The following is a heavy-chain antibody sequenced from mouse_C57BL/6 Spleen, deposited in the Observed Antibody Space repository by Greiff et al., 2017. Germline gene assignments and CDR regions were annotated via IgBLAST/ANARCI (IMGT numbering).Heavy chain of an antibody. J-gene: IGHJ1*03. CDR1: GYTFTSYG. Sequence: VQLQQPGAELVKPGASVKLSCKASGYTFTSYGISWVKQRTGQGLEWIGEIYPRSGNTYYNEKFKGKATLTADKSSSTAYMELRSLTSEDSAVYFCANLLQWYFDVWGTGTTVTVSS. CDR3: ANLLQWYFDV. D-gene: IGHD1-1*01. V-gene: IGHV1-81*01. CDR2: IYPRSGNT.